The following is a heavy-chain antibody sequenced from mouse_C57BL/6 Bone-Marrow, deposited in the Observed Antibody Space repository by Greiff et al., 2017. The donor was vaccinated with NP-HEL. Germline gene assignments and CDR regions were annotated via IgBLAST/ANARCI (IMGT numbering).Heavy chain of an antibody. CDR2: IYPGSGST. CDR3: ARGGHYYGSSYRYFDV. V-gene: IGHV1-55*01. J-gene: IGHJ1*03. D-gene: IGHD1-1*01. Sequence: PGQGLEWIGDIYPGSGSTNYNEKFKSKATLTVDTSSSTAYMQLSSLTSEDSAVYYCARGGHYYGSSYRYFDVWGTGTTVTVSS.